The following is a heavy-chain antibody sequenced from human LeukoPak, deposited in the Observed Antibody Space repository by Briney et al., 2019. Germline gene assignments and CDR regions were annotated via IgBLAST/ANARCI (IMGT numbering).Heavy chain of an antibody. V-gene: IGHV1-3*01. J-gene: IGHJ4*02. D-gene: IGHD6-19*01. Sequence: ASVKVSCKASGHTFTSYAMHWVRQAPGQRLEWMGWINAGNGNTKYSQKFQGRVTITRDTSASTAYMEPSSLRSEDTAVYYCARWAGGSGWYFFDYWGQGTLVTVSS. CDR3: ARWAGGSGWYFFDY. CDR2: INAGNGNT. CDR1: GHTFTSYA.